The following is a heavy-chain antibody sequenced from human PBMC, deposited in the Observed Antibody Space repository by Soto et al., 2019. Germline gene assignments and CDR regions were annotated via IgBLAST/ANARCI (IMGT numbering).Heavy chain of an antibody. CDR2: ISGSGGST. J-gene: IGHJ4*02. V-gene: IGHV3-23*01. Sequence: PGGSLXLSCAASGFTFSSYAMSWVRQAPGKGLEWVSAISGSGGSTYYADSVKGRFTISRDNSKNTLYLQMNSLRAEDTAVYYCAKYSTITMIVHFDYWGQGTLVTVSS. CDR1: GFTFSSYA. CDR3: AKYSTITMIVHFDY. D-gene: IGHD3-22*01.